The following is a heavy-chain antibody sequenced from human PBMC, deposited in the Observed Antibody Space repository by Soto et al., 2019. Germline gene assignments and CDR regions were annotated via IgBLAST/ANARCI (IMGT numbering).Heavy chain of an antibody. CDR2: INSDGSST. D-gene: IGHD6-13*01. CDR3: AREMNPGIAAAGNAFDI. J-gene: IGHJ3*02. V-gene: IGHV3-74*01. CDR1: GFTFSSYW. Sequence: SLRLSCAASGFTFSSYWMHWVRQAPGKGLVWVSRINSDGSSTSYADSVKGRFTISRDNSKNTLYLQMNSLRAEDTAVYYCAREMNPGIAAAGNAFDIWGQGTMVTVSS.